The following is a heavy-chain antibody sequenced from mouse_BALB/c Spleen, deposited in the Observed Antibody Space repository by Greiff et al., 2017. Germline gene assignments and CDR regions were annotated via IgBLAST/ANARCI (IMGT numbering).Heavy chain of an antibody. Sequence: VKLMESGPGLVAPSQSLSITCTVSGFSLTSYGVHWVRQPPGKGLEWLGVIWAGGSTNYNSALMSRLSISKDNSKSQVFLKMNSLQTDDTAMYYCARGYGNRYYFDYWGQGTTLTVSS. CDR1: GFSLTSYG. CDR2: IWAGGST. CDR3: ARGYGNRYYFDY. V-gene: IGHV2-9*02. D-gene: IGHD2-1*01. J-gene: IGHJ2*01.